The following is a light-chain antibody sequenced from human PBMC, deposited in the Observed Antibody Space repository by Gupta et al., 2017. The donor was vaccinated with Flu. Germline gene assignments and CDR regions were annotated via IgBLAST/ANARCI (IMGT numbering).Light chain of an antibody. CDR1: QSVSIY. CDR3: QQRNNWPPAIT. J-gene: IGKJ5*01. CDR2: DAS. Sequence: EIVLTQSPATLSLSPGERATLSCRASQSVSIYLAWYQQKPGQAPRLLIYDASNRATGIPARFSGSGSGTDFTLTISSLEPEDFAVYYCQQRNNWPPAITFGQGTQLEIK. V-gene: IGKV3-11*01.